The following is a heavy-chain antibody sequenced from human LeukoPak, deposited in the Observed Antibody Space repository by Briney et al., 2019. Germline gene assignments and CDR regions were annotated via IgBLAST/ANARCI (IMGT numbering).Heavy chain of an antibody. CDR1: GGTFSSYA. V-gene: IGHV1-69*13. CDR2: IIPIFGTA. D-gene: IGHD4-17*01. Sequence: ASVTVSCKASGGTFSSYAISWVRQAPGQGLEWMGGIIPIFGTANYAQKFQGRVTITADESTSTAYMELSSLRSEDTAVYYCARVGYGDYAYYFDYWGQGTLVTVSS. J-gene: IGHJ4*02. CDR3: ARVGYGDYAYYFDY.